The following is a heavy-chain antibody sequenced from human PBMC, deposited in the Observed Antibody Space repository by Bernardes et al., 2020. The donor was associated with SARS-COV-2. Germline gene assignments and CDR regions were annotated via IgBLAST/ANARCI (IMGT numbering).Heavy chain of an antibody. V-gene: IGHV3-23*01. Sequence: GSLRLSCAASGFTFNTYAMTWVRQAPGKGLEWVSIISDNGAKTYYADSVKGRFTISRDNSKNMLYLEMNSLRVEDTAVYYCAKDRRGYGDYAVWFDPWGQGTLVTVSS. CDR2: ISDNGAKT. J-gene: IGHJ5*02. CDR1: GFTFNTYA. CDR3: AKDRRGYGDYAVWFDP. D-gene: IGHD4-17*01.